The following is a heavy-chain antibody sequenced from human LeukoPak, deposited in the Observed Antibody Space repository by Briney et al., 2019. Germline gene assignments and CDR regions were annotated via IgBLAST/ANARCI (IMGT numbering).Heavy chain of an antibody. CDR3: ARDLRYCSSTSCYAGYYFDY. D-gene: IGHD2-2*01. CDR1: AYTFTCYY. Sequence: ASVTVSFKSSAYTFTCYYMHWVRQAPAQGLEWMGLINPNSGGTNYAQKFQGRVTMTRDTSISTAYMELSRLRSDDTAVYYCARDLRYCSSTSCYAGYYFDYWGQGTLVTVSS. V-gene: IGHV1-2*02. CDR2: INPNSGGT. J-gene: IGHJ4*02.